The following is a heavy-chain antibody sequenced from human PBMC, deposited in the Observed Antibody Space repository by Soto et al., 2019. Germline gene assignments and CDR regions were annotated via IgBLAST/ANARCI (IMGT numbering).Heavy chain of an antibody. D-gene: IGHD1-26*01. J-gene: IGHJ4*02. CDR1: GDSIMRDSYY. V-gene: IGHV4-31*03. CDR3: ARGVDSGKFYAVES. CDR2: IYSSGTT. Sequence: QVQLQESGPGLVKPSQTLSLTCTVSGDSIMRDSYYWNWIRKHPGKGMEWIGYIYSSGTTAYNPSLKTRVTISPDTSKTQFSLNLSLVTAADTALYYCARGVDSGKFYAVESWGQGTQVTVSS.